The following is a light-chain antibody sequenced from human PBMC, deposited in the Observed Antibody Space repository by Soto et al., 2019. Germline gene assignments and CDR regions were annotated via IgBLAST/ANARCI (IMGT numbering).Light chain of an antibody. V-gene: IGKV1-5*01. CDR3: QQYRTYS. CDR1: QSISNW. J-gene: IGKJ1*01. CDR2: HAS. Sequence: IQLTQSPSTLPASVGDRVTLTCRASQSISNWLAWYQQKPGTAPKLLIYHASILETAVPSGFSGNGSGTEFTLTISSLQPGDFATYYCQQYRTYSFGQGSRVEIK.